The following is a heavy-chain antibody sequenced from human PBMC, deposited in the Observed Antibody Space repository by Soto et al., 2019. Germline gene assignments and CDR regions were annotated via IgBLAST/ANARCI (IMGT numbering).Heavy chain of an antibody. J-gene: IGHJ3*02. CDR1: GFTFSSYG. D-gene: IGHD3-16*01. V-gene: IGHV3-33*01. CDR3: ASFTFGGLPYAFDI. CDR2: IWYDGSNK. Sequence: GGSLRLSCAASGFTFSSYGMHWVRQAPGKGLEWVAVIWYDGSNKYYADSVKGRFTISRDNSKNTLYLQMNSLRAEDTAVYYSASFTFGGLPYAFDIWGQGTMVTVSS.